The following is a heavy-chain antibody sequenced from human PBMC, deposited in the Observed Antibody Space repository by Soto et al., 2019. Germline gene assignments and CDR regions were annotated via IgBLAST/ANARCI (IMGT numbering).Heavy chain of an antibody. V-gene: IGHV3-23*01. J-gene: IGHJ6*02. CDR1: GFTFSTYA. D-gene: IGHD2-8*01. Sequence: DVQLLESGGGLVQPGGSLRLSCAASGFTFSTYAMSWVRQAPGKGLEWVSVISASGGSTFYADSVKGRFTVSRDNSRNTLYLQVISLRVEDTAVYYCAKDLRTSTNHNYGMDVWGQGTTVTVSS. CDR2: ISASGGST. CDR3: AKDLRTSTNHNYGMDV.